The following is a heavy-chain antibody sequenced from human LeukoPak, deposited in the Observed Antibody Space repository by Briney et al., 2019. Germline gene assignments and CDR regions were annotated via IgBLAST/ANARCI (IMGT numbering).Heavy chain of an antibody. Sequence: SVKVSCKASGGTFSSYAISWGRQAPGQGLEWLGGFIPIFGTANSAQKFQGRVAITTDESTSTAYMELSSLRSEDTAVYYCASVGRWLQSGPFDYWGQGTLVTVSS. V-gene: IGHV1-69*05. CDR3: ASVGRWLQSGPFDY. D-gene: IGHD5-24*01. J-gene: IGHJ4*02. CDR1: GGTFSSYA. CDR2: FIPIFGTA.